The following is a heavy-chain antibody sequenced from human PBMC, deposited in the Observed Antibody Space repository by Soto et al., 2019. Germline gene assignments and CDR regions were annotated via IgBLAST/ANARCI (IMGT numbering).Heavy chain of an antibody. J-gene: IGHJ4*02. D-gene: IGHD6-13*01. V-gene: IGHV4-39*07. CDR1: GGSISSSSYY. CDR3: ARVPPPTGSSSWYSDY. Sequence: PSETLSLTCTVSGGSISSSSYYWGWIRQPPGKGLEWIGCIYYSGSTYYNPSLKSRVTISVDTSKNQFSLKLSSVTAADTAVYYCARVPPPTGSSSWYSDYWGQGTLVTVSS. CDR2: IYYSGST.